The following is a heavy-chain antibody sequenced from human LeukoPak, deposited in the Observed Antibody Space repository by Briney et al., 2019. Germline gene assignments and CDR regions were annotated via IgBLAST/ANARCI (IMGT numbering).Heavy chain of an antibody. CDR2: IIPILGIA. J-gene: IGHJ5*02. V-gene: IGHV1-69*04. Sequence: SVKVSCKASGGTFSSYAISWVRQAPGQGLEWMGRIIPILGIANYAQKFQGRVTITADKSTSTAYMELRSLRSDDTAVYYCARDRVQTIDPWGQGTLVTVSS. D-gene: IGHD4/OR15-4a*01. CDR3: ARDRVQTIDP. CDR1: GGTFSSYA.